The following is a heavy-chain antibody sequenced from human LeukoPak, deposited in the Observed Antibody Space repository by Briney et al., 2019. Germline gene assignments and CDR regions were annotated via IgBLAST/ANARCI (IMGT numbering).Heavy chain of an antibody. J-gene: IGHJ3*02. CDR2: ISGSGGST. D-gene: IGHD4-17*01. V-gene: IGHV3-23*01. CDR3: VKDPWGYGDYVDAFDI. CDR1: GFTVSSNY. Sequence: GGSLRLSCAASGFTVSSNYMSWVRQAPGKGLEWVSAISGSGGSTYYADSVKGRFTISRDNSKNTLYLQMNSLRAEDTAVYYCVKDPWGYGDYVDAFDIWGQGTMVTVSS.